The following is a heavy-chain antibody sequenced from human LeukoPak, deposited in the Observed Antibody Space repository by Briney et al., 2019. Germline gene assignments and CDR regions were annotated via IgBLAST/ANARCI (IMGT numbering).Heavy chain of an antibody. J-gene: IGHJ4*02. CDR3: ARSSSVNLPSDN. D-gene: IGHD1-20*01. CDR1: GFIVSTNY. V-gene: IGHV3-53*01. CDR2: IFDGGNT. Sequence: GGSLRLSCAASGFIVSTNYMTWVRQAPGKGLEWVSVIFDGGNTYYADSVKGRFTISRDNSKNTLYLQMNSLRAEDTAVYYCARSSSVNLPSDNWGQGTLVTVSS.